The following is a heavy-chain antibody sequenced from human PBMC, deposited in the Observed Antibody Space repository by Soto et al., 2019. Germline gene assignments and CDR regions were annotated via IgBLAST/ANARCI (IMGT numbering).Heavy chain of an antibody. V-gene: IGHV3-30-3*01. CDR2: MSYDGSNK. J-gene: IGHJ4*02. CDR3: VRDKSPYSSGWHNRHFDS. D-gene: IGHD6-19*01. Sequence: QVQLVESGGGVVQPGRSLRLSCAASGFTFSSYAMHWVRQAPGKGLEWVAVMSYDGSNKYYADSVKGRFTISRDNSKNTXXLQMNSLRAKDTAVYYCVRDKSPYSSGWHNRHFDSWRQGTLVSVSS. CDR1: GFTFSSYA.